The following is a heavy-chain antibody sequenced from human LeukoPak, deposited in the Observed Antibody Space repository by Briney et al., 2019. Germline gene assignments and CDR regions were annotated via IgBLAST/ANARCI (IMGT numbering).Heavy chain of an antibody. D-gene: IGHD2-2*01. Sequence: PSETLSLTCTVSGGSISSSSYYWGWTRQPPGKALEWIGSIYYIGGTPYNPSLKSRVTISVYTSKNQFSLKLSSVTAADTAVYYCARRKDIVVLPASWDYWGQGTLVTVSS. V-gene: IGHV4-39*01. CDR3: ARRKDIVVLPASWDY. CDR2: IYYIGGT. CDR1: GGSISSSSYY. J-gene: IGHJ4*02.